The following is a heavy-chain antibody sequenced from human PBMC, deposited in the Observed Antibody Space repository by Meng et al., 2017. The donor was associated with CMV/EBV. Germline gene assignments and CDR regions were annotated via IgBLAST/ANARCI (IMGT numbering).Heavy chain of an antibody. D-gene: IGHD3-3*01. J-gene: IGHJ6*02. V-gene: IGHV3-53*01. CDR2: IYSGGST. CDR3: ARVSYDFWSAVRGYYYYGMDV. CDR1: GFTFSSYS. Sequence: GGSLRLSCAASGFTFSSYSMSWVRQAPGKGLEWVSVIYSGGSTYYADSVKGRFTISRDNSKNTLYLQMNSLRAEDTAVYYCARVSYDFWSAVRGYYYYGMDVWGQGTTVTVSS.